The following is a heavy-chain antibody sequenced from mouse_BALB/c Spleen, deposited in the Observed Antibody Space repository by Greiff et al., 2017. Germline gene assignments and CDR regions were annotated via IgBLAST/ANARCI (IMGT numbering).Heavy chain of an antibody. V-gene: IGHV14-3*02. CDR3: ARYGNYPYYFDY. CDR2: IDPANGNT. D-gene: IGHD2-1*01. Sequence: VQLQQSGAELVKPGASVKLSCTASGFNIKDTYMHWVKQRPEQGLEWIGRIDPANGNTKYDPKFQGKATITADTSSNTAYLQLSSLTSEDTAVYYCARYGNYPYYFDYGGQGTTLTVSS. CDR1: GFNIKDTY. J-gene: IGHJ2*01.